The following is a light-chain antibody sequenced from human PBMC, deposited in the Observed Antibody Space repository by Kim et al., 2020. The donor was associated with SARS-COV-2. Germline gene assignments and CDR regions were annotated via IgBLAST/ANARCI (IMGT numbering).Light chain of an antibody. CDR1: QDITDY. CDR2: DAS. J-gene: IGKJ5*01. V-gene: IGKV1-33*01. Sequence: DIQMTQSPSSLSASVGDRVTITCQASQDITDYLNWYRQKPGKAPKLLIYDASRLDTGVPSRFSGSGSGTHFTFAISSLQPEDIATYYCQQYDDLPITFGPGTRLEIK. CDR3: QQYDDLPIT.